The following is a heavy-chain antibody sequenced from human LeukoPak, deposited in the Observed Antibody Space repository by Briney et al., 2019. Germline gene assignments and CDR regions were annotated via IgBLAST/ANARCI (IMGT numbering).Heavy chain of an antibody. CDR3: ARDNGSGSPDY. Sequence: GGSLRLSCAASGFTFSSYEMNWVRQAPGKGLEWVSYISSSGSTIYYADSVKGRFTISRDNAKNSLYLQMNSLRAEDTAVYYCARDNGSGSPDYWGQGTVVTVS. D-gene: IGHD3-10*01. J-gene: IGHJ4*03. V-gene: IGHV3-48*03. CDR2: ISSSGSTI. CDR1: GFTFSSYE.